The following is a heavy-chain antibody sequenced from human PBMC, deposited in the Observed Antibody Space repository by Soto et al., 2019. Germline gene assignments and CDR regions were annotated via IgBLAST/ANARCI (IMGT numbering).Heavy chain of an antibody. CDR1: GFTFTSSA. CDR2: IFVGSGNT. D-gene: IGHD2-15*01. V-gene: IGHV1-58*01. Sequence: SVKVSCQASGFTFTSSALQWVQQARGERLEWIGWIFVGSGNTNYAQKFQERVTITRDMSTSTAYMELSSLRSEDTAVYYCAAPYCSGGSCYTYAFDIWGQGTMVTVSS. J-gene: IGHJ3*02. CDR3: AAPYCSGGSCYTYAFDI.